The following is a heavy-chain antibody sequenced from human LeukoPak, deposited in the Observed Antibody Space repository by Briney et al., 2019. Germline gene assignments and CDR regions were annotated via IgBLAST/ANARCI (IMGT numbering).Heavy chain of an antibody. CDR2: IIPILGIA. V-gene: IGHV1-69*02. J-gene: IGHJ2*01. CDR3: ARTRDYGNWYFDL. Sequence: SVKVSCKASGGTFSSYTISWVRQAPGQGLEWMGRIIPILGIANYAQKFQGRVTITADESTSTAYMELSSLRSEDTAVYYCARTRDYGNWYFDLWGRGTLVTVSS. D-gene: IGHD4-17*01. CDR1: GGTFSSYT.